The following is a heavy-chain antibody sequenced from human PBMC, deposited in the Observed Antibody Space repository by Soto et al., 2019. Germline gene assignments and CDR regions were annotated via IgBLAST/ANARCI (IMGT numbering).Heavy chain of an antibody. D-gene: IGHD6-19*01. CDR3: ARGGAVASAIDF. CDR1: RDTFTIYG. Sequence: QVQLVQSGGEVKKPGASVKVSCKASRDTFTIYGISWVRQAPGQRLEWMGWISPNNGNTKYTENLQGRVTMTGDTDTSTAYMELRSLRSDDTAVYYCARGGAVASAIDFWGQGTLVTVSS. J-gene: IGHJ4*02. V-gene: IGHV1-18*01. CDR2: ISPNNGNT.